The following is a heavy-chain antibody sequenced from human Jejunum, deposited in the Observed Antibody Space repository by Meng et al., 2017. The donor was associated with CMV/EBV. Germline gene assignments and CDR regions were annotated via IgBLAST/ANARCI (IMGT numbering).Heavy chain of an antibody. J-gene: IGHJ6*02. CDR3: TRDLFSYYHYYYGMDI. CDR1: YA. V-gene: IGHV3-49*04. D-gene: IGHD3-10*01. Sequence: YAMNWVRQAPGKGLEWIGFIRSKAYGETTEYATSVKGRFTIPRDDSKKILYLEMNSLKTEDTAVYYCTRDLFSYYHYYYGMDIWGQGTTVTVSS. CDR2: IRSKAYGETT.